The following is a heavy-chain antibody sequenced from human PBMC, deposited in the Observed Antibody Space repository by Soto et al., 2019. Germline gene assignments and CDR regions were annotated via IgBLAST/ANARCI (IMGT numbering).Heavy chain of an antibody. D-gene: IGHD3-10*01. CDR1: GYTFTSYG. CDR3: AREYYGSGSYPTDYYYGMDL. CDR2: ISAYNGNT. Sequence: QVQLVQSGAEVKKPGASVKVSCKASGYTFTSYGISWVRQAPGQGLEWMGWISAYNGNTNYAQKLQGRVTMTTDTSTSTAYMGLRSLRADDTAVYYCAREYYGSGSYPTDYYYGMDLWGQGTTVTVSS. J-gene: IGHJ6*02. V-gene: IGHV1-18*01.